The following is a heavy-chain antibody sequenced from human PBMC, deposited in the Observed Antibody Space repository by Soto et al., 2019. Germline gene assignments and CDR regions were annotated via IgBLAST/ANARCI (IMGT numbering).Heavy chain of an antibody. D-gene: IGHD3-22*01. J-gene: IGHJ5*02. CDR2: INHSGST. V-gene: IGHV4-34*01. CDR3: ARGRSAKKYYYDSSGPGGWFDP. Sequence: SETLSLTCAVYGGSFSGYYWSWIRQPPGKGLEWIGEINHSGSTNYNPSLKSRVTISVDTSKNQFSLKLSSVTAADTAVYYCARGRSAKKYYYDSSGPGGWFDPWGQGTLVTVSS. CDR1: GGSFSGYY.